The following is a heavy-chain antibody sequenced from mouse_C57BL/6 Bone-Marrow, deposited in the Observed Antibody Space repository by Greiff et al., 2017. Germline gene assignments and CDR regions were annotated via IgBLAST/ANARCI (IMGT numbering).Heavy chain of an antibody. CDR1: GFSLTSYA. CDR2: ICTGGGT. V-gene: IGHV2-9-1*01. J-gene: IGHJ2*01. D-gene: IGHD1-1*01. CDR3: ARSYGSTYYFDY. Sequence: QVQLQQSGPGLVAPSHSLSITCTVSGFSLTSYAISWVRQPPGKGLEWLGVICTGGGTNYNSALKARLSISKDNTKSQVFLKMNRRQTDDTARYYGARSYGSTYYFDYWGQGTTLTVSS.